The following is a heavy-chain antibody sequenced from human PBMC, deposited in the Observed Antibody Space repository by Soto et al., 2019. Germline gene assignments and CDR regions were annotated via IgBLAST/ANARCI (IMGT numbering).Heavy chain of an antibody. CDR1: GYTFTSYD. CDR3: ARERSAAGTGWFDP. V-gene: IGHV1-8*01. D-gene: IGHD6-13*01. J-gene: IGHJ5*02. CDR2: MNPNSGNT. Sequence: QVQLVQSGAEVKKSGASVKVSCKASGYTFTSYDIIWVRQATGQGLEWMGWMNPNSGNTGYAQKFQGRVTMTRNTSISTAYMEPSSLRYEDTAVYYCARERSAAGTGWFDPWGQGTLVTVSS.